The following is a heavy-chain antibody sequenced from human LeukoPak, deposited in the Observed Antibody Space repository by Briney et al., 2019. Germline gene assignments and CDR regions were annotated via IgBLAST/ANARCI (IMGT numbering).Heavy chain of an antibody. CDR1: GFSINTSEVG. CDR2: IYWDDDK. J-gene: IGHJ4*02. CDR3: AHLLVSGYQDFDY. Sequence: ESGPTLVKPTQTLALTCTFSGFSINTSEVGVGWIRQPPGKALEWLALIYWDDDKRYSPSLKNRLTITKDASKNQVVLTMTSMEPVDTATYYCAHLLVSGYQDFDYWGQGTLVTVSS. V-gene: IGHV2-5*02. D-gene: IGHD3-22*01.